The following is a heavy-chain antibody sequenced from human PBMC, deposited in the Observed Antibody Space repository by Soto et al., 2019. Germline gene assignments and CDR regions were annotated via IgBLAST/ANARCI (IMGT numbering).Heavy chain of an antibody. CDR3: ARFATSPFDYWYFDL. D-gene: IGHD2-2*01. V-gene: IGHV3-7*03. CDR1: GFTFGSYW. Sequence: GGSLRLSCAASGFTFGSYWMSWVRQAPGKGLEWVANIKQDGTEKYYVDSVKGRFTISGDNAKNSLYLQMHSLRAEDTAVYYCARFATSPFDYWYFDLWGRGALVTVSS. CDR2: IKQDGTEK. J-gene: IGHJ2*01.